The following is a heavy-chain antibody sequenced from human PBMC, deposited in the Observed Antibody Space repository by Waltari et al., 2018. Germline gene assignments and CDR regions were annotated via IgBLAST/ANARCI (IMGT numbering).Heavy chain of an antibody. V-gene: IGHV4-39*01. Sequence: QLQESGPGRVKPSESLSLTCTVPGASRRRNSYYWGWIRQSPGKGLEWIGSVLSNGNTYYNPSLKSRVTISVDTSRNQFFLMLTSVTAADTAVYFCVRPPHCRGATCTALWGQGTLVSVSS. CDR1: GASRRRNSYY. CDR2: VLSNGNT. CDR3: VRPPHCRGATCTAL. J-gene: IGHJ4*02. D-gene: IGHD2-15*01.